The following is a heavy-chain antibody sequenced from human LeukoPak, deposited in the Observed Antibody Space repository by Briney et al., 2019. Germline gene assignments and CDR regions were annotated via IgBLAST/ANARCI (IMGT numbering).Heavy chain of an antibody. J-gene: IGHJ4*02. V-gene: IGHV4-59*01. D-gene: IGHD1-26*01. CDR2: IYYSGST. CDR1: GGSISSYY. Sequence: SETLSLTCTVSGGSISSYYWSWIRQPPGKGLEWIGYIYYSGSTNYNPSLKSRVTISVDTSKNQFSLKVSSVTAADTALYYCARGGPTIVDYWGQGTLVTASS. CDR3: ARGGPTIVDY.